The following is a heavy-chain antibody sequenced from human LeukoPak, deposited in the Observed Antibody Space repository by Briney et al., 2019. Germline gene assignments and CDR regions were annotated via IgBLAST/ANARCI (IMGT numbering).Heavy chain of an antibody. J-gene: IGHJ4*02. CDR2: IFNGGST. CDR3: ARGLFASGTYYNFFDY. V-gene: IGHV3-66*01. Sequence: QPGGSLRLSCAASGFTVSSKYMSWVRQAPGKGLEWVSVIFNGGSTYYADSVEGRFTISTDNSKNMLYLQMNSLRAEDTAVYYCARGLFASGTYYNFFDYWAQGTLVTVSS. CDR1: GFTVSSKY. D-gene: IGHD3-10*01.